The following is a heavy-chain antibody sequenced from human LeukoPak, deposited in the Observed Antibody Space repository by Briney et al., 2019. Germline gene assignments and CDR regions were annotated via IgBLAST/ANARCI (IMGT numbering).Heavy chain of an antibody. D-gene: IGHD3-22*01. CDR2: INHSGST. CDR3: ARENVDSGGYYPGRVFDY. Sequence: SETLSLTCAVYGGSFSGYYWSWIRQPPGKGLEWIGEINHSGSTNYNPSLKSRVTISVDTSKNQFSLKLSSVTAADTAVYYCARENVDSGGYYPGRVFDYWGQGTLVTVSS. V-gene: IGHV4-34*01. CDR1: GGSFSGYY. J-gene: IGHJ4*02.